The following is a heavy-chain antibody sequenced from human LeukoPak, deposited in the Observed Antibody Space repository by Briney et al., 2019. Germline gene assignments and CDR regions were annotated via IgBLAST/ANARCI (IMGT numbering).Heavy chain of an antibody. Sequence: SETLSLTCAVYGGSFSGYYWSWIRQPPGKGLEWIGEINHSGSTNYNPSPKGRVTISVDTSKNQFSLKLSSVTAADTAVYYCARRSSGWGYYFDYWGQGTLVTVSS. V-gene: IGHV4-34*01. J-gene: IGHJ4*02. D-gene: IGHD6-19*01. CDR3: ARRSSGWGYYFDY. CDR1: GGSFSGYY. CDR2: INHSGST.